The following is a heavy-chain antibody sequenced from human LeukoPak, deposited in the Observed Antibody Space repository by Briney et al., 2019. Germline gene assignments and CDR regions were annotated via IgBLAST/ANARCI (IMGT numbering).Heavy chain of an antibody. Sequence: ASVKVSCKASGGTFSSYAISWVRQAPGQGLEWMGRIIPILGIANYAQKFQGRVTITADKSTSTAYMELSSLRSEDTAVYYCARTLGRSPFDYWGQGTLVTVSS. J-gene: IGHJ4*02. CDR1: GGTFSSYA. CDR3: ARTLGRSPFDY. V-gene: IGHV1-69*04. CDR2: IIPILGIA.